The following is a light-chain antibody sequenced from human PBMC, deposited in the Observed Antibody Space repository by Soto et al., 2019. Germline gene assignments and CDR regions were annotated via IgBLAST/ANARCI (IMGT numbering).Light chain of an antibody. J-gene: IGLJ1*01. CDR3: GAWDISLSAYV. CDR2: ENN. V-gene: IGLV1-51*02. Sequence: QCALAQPPSMSTAPGQKVTISCPGSSSNIESNYVSWFQQPPRTAPNLPIYENNKRLSGFPDRFSASKSGTSATLVITGLQTGDEADYFCGAWDISLSAYVFGTGPKVTVL. CDR1: SSNIESNY.